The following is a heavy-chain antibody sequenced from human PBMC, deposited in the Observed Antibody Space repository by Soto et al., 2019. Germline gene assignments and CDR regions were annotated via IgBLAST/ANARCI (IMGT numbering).Heavy chain of an antibody. D-gene: IGHD6-25*01. CDR3: AREGGSPGAFGMDV. CDR1: GGSISSYY. J-gene: IGHJ6*02. Sequence: SETLSLTCTVSGGSISSYYWSWIRQPPGKGLEWIAYIYYSGNTNYNPSLKSRVTISVDTSKNQFSLQVSSVTAADTAVYYCAREGGSPGAFGMDVWGQGTTVTVSS. CDR2: IYYSGNT. V-gene: IGHV4-59*01.